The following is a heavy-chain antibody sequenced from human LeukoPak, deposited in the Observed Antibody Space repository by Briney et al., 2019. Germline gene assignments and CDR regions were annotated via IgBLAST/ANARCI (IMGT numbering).Heavy chain of an antibody. J-gene: IGHJ6*02. CDR2: INSSGGST. D-gene: IGHD2-8*01. CDR3: AREDVVLVDAVRYYYYGMDV. V-gene: IGHV1-46*01. CDR1: GYNFISYY. Sequence: ASVKVSCKASGYNFISYYMHWVRQAPGQGLEWMGIINSSGGSTSYAQKFQDRVTMTRDTSTSTVYMELSSLKSEDTVVYYCAREDVVLVDAVRYYYYGMDVWAKGPRSPSP.